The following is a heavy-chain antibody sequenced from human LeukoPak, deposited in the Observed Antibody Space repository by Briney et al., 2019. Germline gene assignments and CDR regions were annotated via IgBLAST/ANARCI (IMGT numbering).Heavy chain of an antibody. CDR3: ARLGY. V-gene: IGHV1-69*13. Sequence: ASVKVSCKASGYTFTGYYMHWVRQAPGQGLEWMGGIIPIFGTANYAQKFQGRVTITADESTSTAYMELSSLRSEDTAVYYCARLGYWGQGTLVTVSS. CDR1: GYTFTGYY. J-gene: IGHJ4*02. CDR2: IIPIFGTA.